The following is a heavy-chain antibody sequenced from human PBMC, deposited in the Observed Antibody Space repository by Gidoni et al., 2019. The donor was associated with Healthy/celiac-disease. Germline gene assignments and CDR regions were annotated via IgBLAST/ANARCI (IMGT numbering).Heavy chain of an antibody. V-gene: IGHV3-21*01. CDR3: ARDRRRRGYSYGAPPGDY. CDR1: GFTFSSSS. D-gene: IGHD5-18*01. J-gene: IGHJ4*02. Sequence: EVQLVESGGGLVKPGGSLRLSCAASGFTFSSSSMNWVRQAPGKGLEWVSSISSSSSYIYYADSVKGRFTISRDNAKNSLYLQMNSLRAEDTAVYYCARDRRRRGYSYGAPPGDYWGQGTLVTVSS. CDR2: ISSSSSYI.